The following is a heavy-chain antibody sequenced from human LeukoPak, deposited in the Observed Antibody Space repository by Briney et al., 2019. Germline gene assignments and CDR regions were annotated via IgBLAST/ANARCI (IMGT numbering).Heavy chain of an antibody. D-gene: IGHD6-13*01. V-gene: IGHV1-2*02. CDR2: INPNSGGT. Sequence: ASVKVSCKASGYTFTGYYMHWVRQATGQGLEWMGWINPNSGGTNYAQKFQGRVTMTRDTSISTAYMELSRLRSDDTAVYYCARTGYSSSWYHGMDVWGQGTTVTVSS. CDR3: ARTGYSSSWYHGMDV. J-gene: IGHJ6*02. CDR1: GYTFTGYY.